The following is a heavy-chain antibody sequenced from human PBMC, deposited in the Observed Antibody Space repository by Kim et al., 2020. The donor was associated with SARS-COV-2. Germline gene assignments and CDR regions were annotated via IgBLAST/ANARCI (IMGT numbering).Heavy chain of an antibody. CDR2: IKQDANEK. CDR3: AREGARGRCSTSTCLNRFDP. D-gene: IGHD1-1*01. V-gene: IGHV3-7*03. CDR1: GFTFSSTW. Sequence: GGSLRLSCAASGFTFSSTWMSWVRQAPGKGLEWVANIKQDANEKYYVDSVEGRFTISRDNAKNLVYLEMNSLRVEDTAVYYCAREGARGRCSTSTCLNRFDPWGQGTLVVVSS. J-gene: IGHJ5*02.